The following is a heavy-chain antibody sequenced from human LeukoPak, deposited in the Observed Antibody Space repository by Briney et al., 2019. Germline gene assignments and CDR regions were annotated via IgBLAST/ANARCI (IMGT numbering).Heavy chain of an antibody. V-gene: IGHV1-2*02. Sequence: ASVKVSCKASGYTFTGYYMHWVRQAPGQGLEWMGWIIPNSGGTNYAQKFQGRVTMTRDTSISTAYMELSRLRSDDTAVYYCARARSLDTAMGPLGYWGQGTLVTVSS. CDR2: IIPNSGGT. CDR1: GYTFTGYY. J-gene: IGHJ4*02. CDR3: ARARSLDTAMGPLGY. D-gene: IGHD5-18*01.